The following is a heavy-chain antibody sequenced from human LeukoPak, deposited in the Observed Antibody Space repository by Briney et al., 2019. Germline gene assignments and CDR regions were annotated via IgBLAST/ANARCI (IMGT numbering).Heavy chain of an antibody. J-gene: IGHJ5*02. D-gene: IGHD3-9*01. CDR1: GGSISSYY. CDR3: ARGRAPLRYFFRNWFDP. V-gene: IGHV4-34*01. Sequence: SETLSLTCTVSGGSISSYYCSWIRQPPGKGLEWIGEINHSGSTNYNPSLKSRVTISVDTSKNQFSLKLSSVTAADTAVYYCARGRAPLRYFFRNWFDPWGQGTLVTVSS. CDR2: INHSGST.